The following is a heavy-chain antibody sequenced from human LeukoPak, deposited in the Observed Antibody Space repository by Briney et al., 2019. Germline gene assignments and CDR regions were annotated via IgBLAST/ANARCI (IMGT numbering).Heavy chain of an antibody. CDR2: VYYSGSS. Sequence: SETPSLTCTVSGLSINSPNYWGWIRQSPEKGLEWIANVYYSGSSYFNPTLKSRVTISVDTSKNQFSLKLSSVTAADTAVYYCASRIAAGWFDPWGQGTLVTVSS. CDR3: ASRIAAGWFDP. J-gene: IGHJ5*02. D-gene: IGHD6-6*01. CDR1: GLSINSPNY. V-gene: IGHV4-38-2*02.